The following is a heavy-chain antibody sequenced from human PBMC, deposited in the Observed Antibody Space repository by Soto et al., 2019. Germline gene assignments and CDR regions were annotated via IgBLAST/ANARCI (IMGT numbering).Heavy chain of an antibody. CDR1: GFTFSSYW. D-gene: IGHD6-6*01. CDR2: VNGDGSST. J-gene: IGHJ4*02. V-gene: IGHV3-74*01. CDR3: ARGGPYSSSEVDY. Sequence: EVQLVESGGGLVQPGGSLRLSCAASGFTFSSYWMHWVRQAPGKGLVWVSRVNGDGSSTSYADSVKGRFTISRDNAKNTLYLQVNSLRVEATAVYYCARGGPYSSSEVDYWGQGTLVTVSS.